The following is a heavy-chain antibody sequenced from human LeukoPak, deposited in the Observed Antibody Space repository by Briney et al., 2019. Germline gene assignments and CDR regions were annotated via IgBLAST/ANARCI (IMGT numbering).Heavy chain of an antibody. D-gene: IGHD3-22*01. Sequence: GGSLRLSCAASGFTFSSYAMHWVRQAPGKGLEWVAVISYDGSNKYYADSVKGRFTISRHNSKNTLYLQMNSLRAEDTAVYYCASTSYYYDRTGDYWGQGTLVTVSS. V-gene: IGHV3-30*14. J-gene: IGHJ4*02. CDR1: GFTFSSYA. CDR2: ISYDGSNK. CDR3: ASTSYYYDRTGDY.